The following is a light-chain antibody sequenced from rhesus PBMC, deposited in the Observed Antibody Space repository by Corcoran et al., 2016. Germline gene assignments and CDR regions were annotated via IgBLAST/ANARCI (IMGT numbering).Light chain of an antibody. CDR2: YTS. J-gene: IGKJ2*01. V-gene: IGKV3-42*02. CDR1: QSVGST. CDR3: QKYNDWPYS. Sequence: ETVMMQSPATLSLSPGERATLSCRASQSVGSTLAWYQQKPGQAPRLLIYYTSSRATGIPDRFSGSGSVTEFTLTISSLEPEDVGVYYCQKYNDWPYSFGQGTKVEIK.